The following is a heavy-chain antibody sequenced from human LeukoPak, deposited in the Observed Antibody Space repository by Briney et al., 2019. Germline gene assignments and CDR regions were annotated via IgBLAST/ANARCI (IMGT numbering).Heavy chain of an antibody. J-gene: IGHJ4*02. D-gene: IGHD1-26*01. Sequence: SETLSLTCTVSGGSISSSHNYWAWIRQPPGKGLEWIGNIDYSGSTYYNPSLKSRVTISIGTSKSHFSLKLSSVTAADTAVYYCARQSGSHWLVPSIDYWGQGTLVTVSS. CDR3: ARQSGSHWLVPSIDY. CDR2: IDYSGST. V-gene: IGHV4-39*01. CDR1: GGSISSSHNY.